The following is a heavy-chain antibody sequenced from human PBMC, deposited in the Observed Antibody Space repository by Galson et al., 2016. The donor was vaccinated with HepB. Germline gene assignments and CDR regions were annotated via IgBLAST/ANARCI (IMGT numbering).Heavy chain of an antibody. CDR1: GFTLSSFW. J-gene: IGHJ4*02. V-gene: IGHV3-74*01. CDR2: ISSDGSYT. Sequence: SLRLSCEAAGFTLSSFWMPCVRQAPGKGQVWVSHISSDGSYTSYADSVKGRFTISRDNATNSLYLQMNSLRADDTAVYYCARDPEWGAIDYWGQGTLVTVSS. D-gene: IGHD1-26*01. CDR3: ARDPEWGAIDY.